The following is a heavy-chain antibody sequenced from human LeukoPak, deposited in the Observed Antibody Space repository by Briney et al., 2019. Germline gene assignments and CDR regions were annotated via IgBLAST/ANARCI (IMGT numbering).Heavy chain of an antibody. CDR3: AREGGDSSGWYGGYYFDY. V-gene: IGHV4-59*01. D-gene: IGHD6-19*01. CDR2: IYYSGST. J-gene: IGHJ4*02. Sequence: SETLSLTCTVSGGSISSGYWNWIRQPPGKGLEWIGYIYYSGSTKYNPSLMSRVTISVDTSKNQFSLNLTSVTAADTAMYYCAREGGDSSGWYGGYYFDYWGQGTLVTVSS. CDR1: GGSISSGY.